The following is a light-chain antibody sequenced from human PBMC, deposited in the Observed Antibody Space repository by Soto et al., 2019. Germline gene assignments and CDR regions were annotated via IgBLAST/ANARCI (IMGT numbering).Light chain of an antibody. Sequence: EIVLTQSPGTLSLSPGEGATLSCRASQSVSSTYLAWYQQKPGQAPRLLISGASSRASGIPDRFSGSGSGTDFTLTINRLEPEDLAEYYCQLYSGPGRYTFDQGTKLEIK. V-gene: IGKV3-20*01. J-gene: IGKJ2*01. CDR1: QSVSSTY. CDR3: QLYSGPGRYT. CDR2: GAS.